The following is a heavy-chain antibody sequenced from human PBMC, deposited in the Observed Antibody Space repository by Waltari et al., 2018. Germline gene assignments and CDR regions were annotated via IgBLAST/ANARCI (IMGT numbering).Heavy chain of an antibody. CDR1: GYTFTSYD. J-gene: IGHJ4*02. CDR3: ARLSYSSSSSFDY. V-gene: IGHV1-8*01. Sequence: QVQLVQSGAEVKKPGASVKVSCKASGYTFTSYDINWVRQATGQGLEWMGWMNPNSGNTGYAQKFQGRVTITADESTSTAYMELSSLRSEDTAVYYCARLSYSSSSSFDYWGQGTLVTVSS. CDR2: MNPNSGNT. D-gene: IGHD6-6*01.